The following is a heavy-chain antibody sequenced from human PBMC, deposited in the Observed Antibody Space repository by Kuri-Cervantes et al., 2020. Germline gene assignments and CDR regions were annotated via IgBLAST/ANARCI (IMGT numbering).Heavy chain of an antibody. CDR2: ISSSGSTI. V-gene: IGHV3-48*02. Sequence: GGSLRLSCVVSGFTFSSYGMHWVRQAPGKGLEWVSYISSSGSTIYYADSVKGRFTISRDNAKNSLYLQMNSLRDEDTAVYYCARDTHGYSSGWKTPYYFDYWGQGTLVTVSS. D-gene: IGHD6-19*01. CDR3: ARDTHGYSSGWKTPYYFDY. CDR1: GFTFSSYG. J-gene: IGHJ4*02.